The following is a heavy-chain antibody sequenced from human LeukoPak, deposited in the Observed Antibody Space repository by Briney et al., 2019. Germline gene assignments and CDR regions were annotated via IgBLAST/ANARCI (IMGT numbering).Heavy chain of an antibody. V-gene: IGHV3-7*01. J-gene: IGHJ6*02. Sequence: GGSLRLSCAASGFTFSSYWMSWVRQAPGKGLEWVANIKQDGSEKYYVDSVKGRFTISRDNAKNSLYLQMNSLRAEDTAVYYCARDRYSSSIWGSYYGMDVWGQGTTVTVSS. CDR1: GFTFSSYW. D-gene: IGHD6-13*01. CDR3: ARDRYSSSIWGSYYGMDV. CDR2: IKQDGSEK.